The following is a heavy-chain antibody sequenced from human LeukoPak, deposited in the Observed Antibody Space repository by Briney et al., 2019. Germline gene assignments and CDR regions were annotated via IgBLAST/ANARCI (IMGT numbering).Heavy chain of an antibody. J-gene: IGHJ1*01. CDR3: ARDDQYSSSSGYFQH. D-gene: IGHD6-6*01. CDR2: IYYSGST. CDR1: GGSISSYY. V-gene: IGHV4-59*01. Sequence: KSSETLSLTCTVSGGSISSYYWSWIRQPPGKGLEWIGYIYYSGSTNYNPSPKSRVTISVDTSKNQFSLKLSSVTAADTAVYYCARDDQYSSSSGYFQHWGQGTLVTVSS.